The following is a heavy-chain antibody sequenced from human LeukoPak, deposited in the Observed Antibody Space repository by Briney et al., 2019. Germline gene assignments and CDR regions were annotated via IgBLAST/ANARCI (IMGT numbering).Heavy chain of an antibody. D-gene: IGHD3-9*01. Sequence: GGSLRLSCAASGFTFSSCWMSWVRQAPGKGLEWVANIKQDGSEKYYVDSVKGRFTISRDNAKNSLYLQMNSLRAEDTAVYYCARDPYAYDILTGRLWGQGTLVTVSS. V-gene: IGHV3-7*01. CDR1: GFTFSSCW. CDR3: ARDPYAYDILTGRL. J-gene: IGHJ4*02. CDR2: IKQDGSEK.